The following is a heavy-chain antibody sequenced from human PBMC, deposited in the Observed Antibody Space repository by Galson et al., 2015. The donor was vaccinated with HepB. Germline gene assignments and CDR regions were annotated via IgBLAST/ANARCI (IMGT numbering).Heavy chain of an antibody. V-gene: IGHV3-15*01. J-gene: IGHJ5*02. D-gene: IGHD2-2*01. CDR2: IKSKTDGGTT. CDR3: TTDVYFSSYWSWLDP. Sequence: EWVGRIKSKTDGGTTEYAAPVKGRFTISRDDSRNTLYLQMHSLKTDDTAVYYCTTDVYFSSYWSWLDPWGQGTLVTVSS.